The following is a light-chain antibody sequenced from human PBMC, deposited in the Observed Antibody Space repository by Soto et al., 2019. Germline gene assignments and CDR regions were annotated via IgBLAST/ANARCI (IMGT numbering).Light chain of an antibody. Sequence: IQLTQSPSSLSASVGDRVTITCRASQGISNSLAWYQQKPGKAPKLLMYLASTLQSGVPARFRGSGSGTNFTLTISSLQPQDFATYYCQQLIRFPTKFGQGTKVEIK. CDR1: QGISNS. CDR3: QQLIRFPTK. CDR2: LAS. J-gene: IGKJ1*01. V-gene: IGKV1-9*01.